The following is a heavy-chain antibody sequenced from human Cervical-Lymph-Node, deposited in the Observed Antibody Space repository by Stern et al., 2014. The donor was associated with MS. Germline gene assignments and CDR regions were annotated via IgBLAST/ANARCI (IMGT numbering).Heavy chain of an antibody. Sequence: QVQLQESGPGLVKPSQTLSLTCTVSGASIPSDDYYWTWIRSTPGKGLEWIGYIHYSGNTYYSPSLRSRVTISVDTSKNQFSLKLSSVTAADTAVYYCARTDILLIDHWGQGTLVTVSS. J-gene: IGHJ5*02. CDR1: GASIPSDDYY. V-gene: IGHV4-30-4*01. CDR3: ARTDILLIDH. D-gene: IGHD3-10*01. CDR2: IHYSGNT.